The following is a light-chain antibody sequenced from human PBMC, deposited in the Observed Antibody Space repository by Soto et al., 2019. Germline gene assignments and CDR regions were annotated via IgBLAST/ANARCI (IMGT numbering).Light chain of an antibody. CDR1: QSVSTNY. CDR3: QQYGSTPFT. J-gene: IGKJ3*01. CDR2: GAS. V-gene: IGKV3-20*01. Sequence: EIVLTQSPCTLSLSPGDRATLSCRASQSVSTNYLAWYQQSLGQAPRLLIYGASSMATGIPDRFSGNGSGTDFTLTISRLEPDDFAVYYCQQYGSTPFTFGPGTKVDIK.